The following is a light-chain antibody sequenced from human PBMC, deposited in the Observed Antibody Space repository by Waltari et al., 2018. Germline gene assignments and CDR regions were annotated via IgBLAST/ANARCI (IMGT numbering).Light chain of an antibody. CDR3: QQRRNWPLT. V-gene: IGKV3-11*01. CDR2: GTS. Sequence: SVNRYLAVYKHEPGQAPSLLSYGTSHRATGIPARFSGSGSETDFTLTISSLEPEDSAIYYCQQRRNWPLTFGGGTKVEIK. J-gene: IGKJ4*01. CDR1: SVNRY.